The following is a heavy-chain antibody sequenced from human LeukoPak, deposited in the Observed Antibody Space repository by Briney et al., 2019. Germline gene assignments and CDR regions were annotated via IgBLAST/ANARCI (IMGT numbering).Heavy chain of an antibody. J-gene: IGHJ4*02. Sequence: VGSLRLSSAASRFTSSDYYMTASRRAPGHRLEWSSNIKQNSYTIYYADSVRGRFTISRDNARSSLFLDMNRLRVEDTGVYYCGRDRSSPHSAYDWGHLDSWGQGTLVAVSS. CDR3: GRDRSSPHSAYDWGHLDS. D-gene: IGHD5-12*01. V-gene: IGHV3-11*01. CDR1: RFTSSDYY. CDR2: IKQNSYTI.